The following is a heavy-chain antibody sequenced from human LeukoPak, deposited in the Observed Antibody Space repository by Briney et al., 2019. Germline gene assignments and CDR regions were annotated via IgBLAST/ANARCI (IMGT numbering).Heavy chain of an antibody. V-gene: IGHV3-7*01. CDR3: ARDPHYGALDY. Sequence: GGSLRLSCVASGFTFFSSWMSWVRQAPGKGLEWVADMSPDGSQILYVDSVRGRFTVSRDNAKNSLYLQMNTLRAEDTAMYYCARDPHYGALDYWGQGTLVSVSS. D-gene: IGHD4-17*01. CDR2: MSPDGSQI. CDR1: GFTFFSSW. J-gene: IGHJ4*02.